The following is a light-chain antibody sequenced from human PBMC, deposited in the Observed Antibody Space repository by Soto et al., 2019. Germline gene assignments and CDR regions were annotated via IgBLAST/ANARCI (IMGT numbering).Light chain of an antibody. J-gene: IGKJ1*01. CDR2: GAS. Sequence: EIVLTQSPGTLSLSPGERATLSCRTSQSVKRNYLAWYQQKPGQAPRLFIYGASSRAAGIPDRFSGFGSGTEFTLTINRLEPDDFAVYYCQQYDSSPWTFGQGTKVEVK. CDR3: QQYDSSPWT. CDR1: QSVKRNY. V-gene: IGKV3-20*01.